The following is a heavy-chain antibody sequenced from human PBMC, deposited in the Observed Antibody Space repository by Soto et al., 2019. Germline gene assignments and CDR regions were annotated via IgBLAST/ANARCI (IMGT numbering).Heavy chain of an antibody. CDR2: MYFNGGT. Sequence: SETLSLTCTVSGVSISSYFLNWIRQAPGKGLEWIGYMYFNGGTNYNPSLKSRVAISLDTSKSLFSLKLNSVTAADTAVYYCARDHKEAFDIWGQGTLVTVSS. J-gene: IGHJ3*02. CDR3: ARDHKEAFDI. CDR1: GVSISSYF. V-gene: IGHV4-59*01.